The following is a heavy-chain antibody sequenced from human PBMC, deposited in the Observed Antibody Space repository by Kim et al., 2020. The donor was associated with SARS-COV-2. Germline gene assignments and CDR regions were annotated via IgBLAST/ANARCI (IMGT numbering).Heavy chain of an antibody. V-gene: IGHV3-30-3*01. CDR3: ARPAGGSYWGSFDY. CDR1: GFTFSSYA. Sequence: GGSLRLSCAASGFTFSSYAMHWVRQAPGKGLEWVAAISYDGSNKYYADSVKGRFTISRDNSKNTLYLQLNSLRAEDTTVYYCARPAGGSYWGSFDYWGQGTLVTVSS. CDR2: ISYDGSNK. J-gene: IGHJ4*02. D-gene: IGHD1-26*01.